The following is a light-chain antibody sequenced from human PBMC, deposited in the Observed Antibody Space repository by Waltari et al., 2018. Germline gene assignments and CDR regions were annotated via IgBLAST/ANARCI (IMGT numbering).Light chain of an antibody. Sequence: QAVVTQEPSLTVSPGGPVTLTCGSSTGAVTNGHYPSWFQQKPGQAPRTLIYDTNNKHSWTPARFSGSLLGGKAALTLSGAQPEDEAEYYCLLSYSDARVFGGGTKVTVL. J-gene: IGLJ3*02. CDR2: DTN. CDR3: LLSYSDARV. V-gene: IGLV7-46*01. CDR1: TGAVTNGHY.